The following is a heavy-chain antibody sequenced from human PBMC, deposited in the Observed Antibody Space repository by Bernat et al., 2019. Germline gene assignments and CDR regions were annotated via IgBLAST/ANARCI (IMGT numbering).Heavy chain of an antibody. CDR3: ARDKDGGYAFDH. V-gene: IGHV3-64*01. CDR2: ILGSGDST. CDR1: GFMFTKYA. J-gene: IGHJ4*02. D-gene: IGHD5-12*01. Sequence: EVELVESGGTLVQPGGSLRLSCAASGFMFTKYAMHWVRQAPGKGPEYLSSILGSGDSTQYANSVKGRFIISRDNSKNTLSLHMGSLRPDDMAVYYCARDKDGGYAFDHWGQGTLVTVSS.